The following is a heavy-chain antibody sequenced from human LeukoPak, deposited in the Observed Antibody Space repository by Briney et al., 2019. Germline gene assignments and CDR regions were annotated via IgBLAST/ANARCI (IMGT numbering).Heavy chain of an antibody. D-gene: IGHD3-22*01. CDR2: IYHSGST. CDR1: GGSISSGGYS. J-gene: IGHJ4*02. Sequence: PSQTLSLTCAVSGGSISSGGYSWSWTRQPPGKGLEWIGYIYHSGSTYYNPSLKSRVTISVDRSKNPFSLKLSSVTAADTAVYYCARSFSGYYYFDYWGQGTLVTVSS. V-gene: IGHV4-30-2*01. CDR3: ARSFSGYYYFDY.